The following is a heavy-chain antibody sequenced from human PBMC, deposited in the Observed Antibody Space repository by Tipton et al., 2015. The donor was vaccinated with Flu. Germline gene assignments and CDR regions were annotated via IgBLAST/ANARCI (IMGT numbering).Heavy chain of an antibody. J-gene: IGHJ3*01. Sequence: GSLRLSCEASGFNLSSYEVNWVRQAPGKGLEWVSYISINSRTIHYTDSVKGRFTISRDYGKMSVSLVMNSLRAEDTAVYYCVRDPFLGTGDAFDVWGQGTKVTVSS. CDR3: VRDPFLGTGDAFDV. D-gene: IGHD1-1*01. V-gene: IGHV3-48*03. CDR1: GFNLSSYE. CDR2: ISINSRTI.